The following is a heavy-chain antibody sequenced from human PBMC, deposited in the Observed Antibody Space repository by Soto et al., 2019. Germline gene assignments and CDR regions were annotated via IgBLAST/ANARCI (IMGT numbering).Heavy chain of an antibody. J-gene: IGHJ4*02. D-gene: IGHD2-2*01. CDR2: ISYDGSNK. V-gene: IGHV3-30*18. Sequence: QVQLVESGVGVVQPGRSLRLSCAASGFTFSTYGLHWVRQAPGKGLEWLAVISYDGSNKYYADSVKGRFTISRDNSKNTLYLQMNSLSAEDTAVYYCAKGSIVLVPAAILDYWGQGTLVTVSS. CDR1: GFTFSTYG. CDR3: AKGSIVLVPAAILDY.